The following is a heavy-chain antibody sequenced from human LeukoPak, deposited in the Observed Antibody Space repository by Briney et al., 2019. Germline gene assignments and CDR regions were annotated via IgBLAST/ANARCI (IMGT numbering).Heavy chain of an antibody. CDR1: GFTFSSYA. CDR2: ISYDGSNK. Sequence: GGSLRLSCAASGFTFSSYAMHWVRQAPGKGLEWVAVISYDGSNKYYADSVKGRFTISRDNSKNTLYLQMNSLRAEDTAVYYCAKCYPLPSVAGTGFDYWGQGTLVTVSS. CDR3: AKCYPLPSVAGTGFDY. D-gene: IGHD6-19*01. J-gene: IGHJ4*02. V-gene: IGHV3-30*18.